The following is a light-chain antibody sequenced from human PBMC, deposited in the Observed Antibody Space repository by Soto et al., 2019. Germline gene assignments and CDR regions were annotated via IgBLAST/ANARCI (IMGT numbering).Light chain of an antibody. Sequence: EIVWTQSPGTLSLSPGERATLSCRASQSVSSAYLAWYQQIPGQAPRLLIYGASSRATGIPHRFSGSGSGTDFALTISGLEPEDFAVYYCQQSGSSFFTFGQGTKLEIK. J-gene: IGKJ2*01. V-gene: IGKV3-20*01. CDR1: QSVSSAY. CDR3: QQSGSSFFT. CDR2: GAS.